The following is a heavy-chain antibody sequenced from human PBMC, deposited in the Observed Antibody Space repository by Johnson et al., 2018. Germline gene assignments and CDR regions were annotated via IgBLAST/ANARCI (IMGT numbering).Heavy chain of an antibody. CDR3: ARSYGDYDAFDI. CDR2: ISYDGSKK. J-gene: IGHJ3*02. CDR1: GFTFSTYG. V-gene: IGHV3-30*03. Sequence: VQLLESGGGVVQPGRSLRLSCAASGFTFSTYGMHWVRQAPGKGLEWVAVISYDGSKKYYADSVKGRFTISRDNSKKTLFLQMNSLRAEDTAVYYCARSYGDYDAFDIWGQGTMVTVSS. D-gene: IGHD4-17*01.